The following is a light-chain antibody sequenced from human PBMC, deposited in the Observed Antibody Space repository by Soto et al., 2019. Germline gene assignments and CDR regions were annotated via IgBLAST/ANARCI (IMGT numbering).Light chain of an antibody. CDR1: QSISRW. Sequence: DIQITQSPSTLSASVGDRVTITCRASQSISRWLAWYQQAPGKAPNLLIFDASSLESGVPSRFSGNGSGTEFTLTISSLQPDDFATYYCQQYGIYYSFGQGTKVDIK. J-gene: IGKJ2*03. V-gene: IGKV1-5*01. CDR3: QQYGIYYS. CDR2: DAS.